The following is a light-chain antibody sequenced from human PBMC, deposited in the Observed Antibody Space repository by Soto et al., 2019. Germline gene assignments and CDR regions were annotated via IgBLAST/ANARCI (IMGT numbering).Light chain of an antibody. V-gene: IGLV1-44*01. CDR1: SSNIGSNT. J-gene: IGLJ3*02. Sequence: QSVLTQPPSASGSPGQRVTISCSGSSSNIGSNTVNWYQQLPGAAPKLLIYDNNQRPSGVPDRFSGSKSGTSASLAISGLQSEDEADYYCAAWEDSLNVLVFGGGTQLTVL. CDR3: AAWEDSLNVLV. CDR2: DNN.